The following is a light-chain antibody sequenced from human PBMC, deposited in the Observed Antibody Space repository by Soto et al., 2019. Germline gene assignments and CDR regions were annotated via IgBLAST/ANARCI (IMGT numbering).Light chain of an antibody. V-gene: IGLV1-40*01. J-gene: IGLJ2*01. Sequence: QSVLTQPPSVSGAPGQRVTISCTGSSSNIGAGYDVHWYQQLPGTAPKLLIYGNSNRPSGVPDRFSGSKSGTSASLAITGLHAADEADYYCQSYDSSLSAVVFGGGTKLTVL. CDR3: QSYDSSLSAVV. CDR1: SSNIGAGYD. CDR2: GNS.